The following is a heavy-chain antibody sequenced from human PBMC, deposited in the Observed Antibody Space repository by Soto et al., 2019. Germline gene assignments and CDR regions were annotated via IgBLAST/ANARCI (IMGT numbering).Heavy chain of an antibody. Sequence: EVQLVQSGAEVKKPGESLRISCNGSGYSFSHFWITWVRQMPGKGLEWMGRIDPSDSKTNYSPSFQGHVNISADKSITTASLQWSSLKASDTAMYYCARQHIAAAGDDYWGQGTLVTVSS. V-gene: IGHV5-10-1*01. CDR1: GYSFSHFW. CDR3: ARQHIAAAGDDY. D-gene: IGHD6-13*01. J-gene: IGHJ4*02. CDR2: IDPSDSKT.